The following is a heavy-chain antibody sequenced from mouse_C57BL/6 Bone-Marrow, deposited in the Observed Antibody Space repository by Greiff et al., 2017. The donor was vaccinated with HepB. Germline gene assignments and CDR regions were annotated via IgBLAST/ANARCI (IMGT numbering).Heavy chain of an antibody. CDR2: IRLKSDNYAT. J-gene: IGHJ3*01. V-gene: IGHV6-3*01. CDR1: GFTFSNYW. Sequence: EVMLVESGGGLVQPGGSMKLSCVASGFTFSNYWMNWVRQSPEKGLEWVAQIRLKSDNYATHYAESVKGRFTISRDDSKSSVYLQMNNLRAEDTGIYYCTTYYYGSSWGQGTLVTVSA. CDR3: TTYYYGSS. D-gene: IGHD1-1*01.